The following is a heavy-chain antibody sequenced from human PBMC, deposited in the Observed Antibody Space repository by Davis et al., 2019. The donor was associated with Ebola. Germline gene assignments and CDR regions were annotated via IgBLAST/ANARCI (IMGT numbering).Heavy chain of an antibody. CDR2: IYYSGST. J-gene: IGHJ6*02. CDR3: ARGHSYGSMVYGVDV. CDR1: GGSISSYY. V-gene: IGHV4-39*01. D-gene: IGHD5-18*01. Sequence: MPSETLSLTCTVSGGSISSYYWGWIRQPPGKGLEWIGSIYYSGSTYHNPSLKSRVSISVDTSKNQFSLKLSSVTAADTAVYYCARGHSYGSMVYGVDVWGQGTTVTVSS.